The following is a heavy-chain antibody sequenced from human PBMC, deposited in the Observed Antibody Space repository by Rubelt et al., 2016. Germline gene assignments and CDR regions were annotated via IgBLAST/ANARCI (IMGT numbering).Heavy chain of an antibody. CDR3: VTLRDATAGTYWFDP. V-gene: IGHV5-51*01. CDR2: IYPGDSDT. CDR1: GYSFTSYW. D-gene: IGHD6-19*01. Sequence: EVQLVQSGAEVKKPGESLKISCKGSGYSFTSYWIGWVRPMPGKGLAWMGIIYPGDSDTRDIRAFQGQVTSSADKSISTAYLQGSSLKASDTAMYDCVTLRDATAGTYWFDPWGQGTLVTGSS. J-gene: IGHJ5*02.